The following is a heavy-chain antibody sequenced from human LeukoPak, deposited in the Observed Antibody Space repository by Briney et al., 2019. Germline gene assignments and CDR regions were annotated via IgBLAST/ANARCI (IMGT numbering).Heavy chain of an antibody. CDR2: IYYSGST. CDR3: ASLHIAEYGDRIDY. V-gene: IGHV4-39*01. Sequence: SETLSLTRTVSGGSISSSLYYWAWIRQPPGKGLEWIGSIYYSGSTYYSPSLKSRVSISEDTPKNQFSLKLSSMTAADTAVYYCASLHIAEYGDRIDYWGQGTLVTVSS. D-gene: IGHD4-17*01. CDR1: GGSISSSLYY. J-gene: IGHJ4*02.